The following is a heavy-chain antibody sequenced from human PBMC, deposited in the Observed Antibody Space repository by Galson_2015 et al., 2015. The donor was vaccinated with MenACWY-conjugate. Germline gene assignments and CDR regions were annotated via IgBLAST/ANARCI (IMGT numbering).Heavy chain of an antibody. D-gene: IGHD6-19*01. CDR1: GFTVSSNY. CDR2: IYSGGST. J-gene: IGHJ5*02. V-gene: IGHV3-66*02. CDR3: ASGGSGWYKGNWFDP. Sequence: SLRLSCAASGFTVSSNYMSWVRQAPGKGLEWVSVIYSGGSTYYADSVKGRFTISRDNSKNTLYLQMNSLRAEDTAVYYCASGGSGWYKGNWFDPWGQGTLVTVSS.